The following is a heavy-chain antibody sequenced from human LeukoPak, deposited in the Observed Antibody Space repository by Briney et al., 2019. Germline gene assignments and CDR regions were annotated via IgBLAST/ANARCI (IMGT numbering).Heavy chain of an antibody. J-gene: IGHJ4*02. Sequence: PGGSLRLSCAASGFTFSYYYMGWVRQAPGKGLEWVSAISGSGGSTYYADSVKGRFTISRDNSKNTLYLQMNSLRAEDTAVYYCAKDKYIVVVPAASPFDYWGQGTLVTVSS. D-gene: IGHD2-2*01. CDR1: GFTFSYYY. CDR2: ISGSGGST. CDR3: AKDKYIVVVPAASPFDY. V-gene: IGHV3-23*01.